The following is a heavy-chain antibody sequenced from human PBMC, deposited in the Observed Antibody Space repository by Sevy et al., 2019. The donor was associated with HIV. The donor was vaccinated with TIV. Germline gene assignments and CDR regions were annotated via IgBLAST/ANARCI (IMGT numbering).Heavy chain of an antibody. J-gene: IGHJ4*02. CDR1: GFTVNDKY. V-gene: IGHV3-66*02. Sequence: GGSLRLSCAISGFTVNDKYIIWVRQAPGKGLEWVSVIFSSGSTYYADSAKGRFTISRDNSKNTVYLQMNSLRAEDTAVYYCVSLFLSYRSGWSYFDYWGQGTPVTVSS. CDR3: VSLFLSYRSGWSYFDY. CDR2: IFSSGST. D-gene: IGHD6-19*01.